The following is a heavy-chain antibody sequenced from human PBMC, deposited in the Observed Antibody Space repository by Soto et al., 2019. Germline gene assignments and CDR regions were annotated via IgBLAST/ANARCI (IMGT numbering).Heavy chain of an antibody. CDR3: AKALDPPPAPIPYGPDYMDV. D-gene: IGHD2-2*01. Sequence: QVQLVQSGAEVKKAGASVKVSCKASGYIFTNYGISWVRQAPGQGLEWMGWISAYNGDTNYAQNLQGRVTMTADTSTTTVYMELMSLRSDDTAVYYCAKALDPPPAPIPYGPDYMDVWGKGTTVTVSS. CDR2: ISAYNGDT. J-gene: IGHJ6*03. CDR1: GYIFTNYG. V-gene: IGHV1-18*01.